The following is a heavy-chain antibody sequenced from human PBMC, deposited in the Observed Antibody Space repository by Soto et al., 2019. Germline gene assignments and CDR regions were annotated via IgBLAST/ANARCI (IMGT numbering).Heavy chain of an antibody. J-gene: IGHJ2*01. Sequence: QVQLQESGPGLVKPSQTLSLTCTVSGDSISSGDYYWSWIRQPPGKGLEWIGYIYYSGSTYYNPSLKSRVTISVDTSKNQFSLKLSSVTAADTAVYYCARGRGGVVVPAATGWYFDLWGRGTLVTVSS. CDR2: IYYSGST. CDR3: ARGRGGVVVPAATGWYFDL. CDR1: GDSISSGDYY. V-gene: IGHV4-30-4*01. D-gene: IGHD2-2*01.